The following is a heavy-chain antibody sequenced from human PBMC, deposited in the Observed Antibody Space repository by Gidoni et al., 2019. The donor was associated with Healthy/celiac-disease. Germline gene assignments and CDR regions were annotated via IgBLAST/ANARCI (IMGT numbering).Heavy chain of an antibody. CDR3: ARQKAALDY. CDR2: IWYDGSNK. J-gene: IGHJ4*02. Sequence: QVQLVESGGGLVKPGRALRLSCAPSGFTFSSYGMHWVRKAPGKGLEWVAVIWYDGSNKYYADSVKGRFTISRDNSKNTLYLQMNSLRAEDTAVYYCARQKAALDYWGQGTLVTVSS. CDR1: GFTFSSYG. V-gene: IGHV3-33*01. D-gene: IGHD6-6*01.